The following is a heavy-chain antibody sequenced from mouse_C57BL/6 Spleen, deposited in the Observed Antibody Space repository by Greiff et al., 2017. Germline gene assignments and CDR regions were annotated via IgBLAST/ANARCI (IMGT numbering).Heavy chain of an antibody. Sequence: QVQLQQPEAELVKPGASVKLSCKASGYTFTSYWMHWVKQRPGQGLEWIGMIHPNSGSTNYNEKFKSKATLTVDKSSSTAYMQLSSLTSEDSAVYYCARSMGLLLQAYWGQGTLVTVSA. V-gene: IGHV1-64*01. D-gene: IGHD1-1*01. CDR1: GYTFTSYW. CDR2: IHPNSGST. CDR3: ARSMGLLLQAY. J-gene: IGHJ3*01.